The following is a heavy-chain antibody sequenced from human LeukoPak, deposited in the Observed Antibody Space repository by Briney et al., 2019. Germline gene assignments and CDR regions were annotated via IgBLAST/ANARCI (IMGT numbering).Heavy chain of an antibody. CDR1: GYTFTGYY. CDR3: AREIGNDYDFWSGHDY. V-gene: IGHV1-2*02. J-gene: IGHJ4*02. D-gene: IGHD3-3*01. Sequence: ASVKVSCKASGYTFTGYYIHWVRQAPGQGLEWMGWINPNSGGTNYAQKFQGRVTMTRDTSISTAYMELSRLRSDDTAVYYCAREIGNDYDFWSGHDYWGQGTLVTVSS. CDR2: INPNSGGT.